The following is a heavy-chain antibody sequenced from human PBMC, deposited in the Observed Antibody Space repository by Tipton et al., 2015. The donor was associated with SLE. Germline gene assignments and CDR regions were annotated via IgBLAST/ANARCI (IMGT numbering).Heavy chain of an antibody. CDR3: ARVLGVVKSYYMDV. Sequence: TLSLTCAVSGDSISRGGYYWSWIRQPAGKGLEWIGRIYTSGSTNYNPSLKSRVTISVDTSKNQFSLKLSSVTAADTAVYYCARVLGVVKSYYMDVWGKGTTVTVSS. D-gene: IGHD3-3*01. CDR2: IYTSGST. J-gene: IGHJ6*03. V-gene: IGHV4-61*02. CDR1: GDSISRGGYY.